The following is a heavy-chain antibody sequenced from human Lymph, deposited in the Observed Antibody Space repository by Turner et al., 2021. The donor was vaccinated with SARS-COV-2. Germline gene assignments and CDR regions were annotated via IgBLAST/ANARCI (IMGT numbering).Heavy chain of an antibody. CDR1: GFTFSTYA. V-gene: IGHV3-30*04. J-gene: IGHJ3*02. CDR2: ISYDGFNK. Sequence: QVQLVESGGGVVQPGRSLRLSCAASGFTFSTYAIHWVRQAPGKGLEWVAVISYDGFNKYYSDAVKGQFTISRDNSKNTLDLQMSSLRAEDTAVYYCARGSGSYLSAFDIWGQGTMVTVSS. CDR3: ARGSGSYLSAFDI. D-gene: IGHD1-26*01.